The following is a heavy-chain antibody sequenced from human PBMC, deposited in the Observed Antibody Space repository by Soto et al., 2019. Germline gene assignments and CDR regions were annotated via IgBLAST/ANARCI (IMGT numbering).Heavy chain of an antibody. V-gene: IGHV4-30-4*01. J-gene: IGHJ4*02. CDR2: IYDGGST. CDR3: ASGPSADKVDY. Sequence: SETLSLTCTVSGASTNTGDYYWGWIRQPPDKGLEWIGHIYDGGSTYSNPSLGSRVIISVDTSKTQFSLNLRSVSAADTGVYYCASGPSADKVDYWGQGIQVTVSS. CDR1: GASTNTGDYY.